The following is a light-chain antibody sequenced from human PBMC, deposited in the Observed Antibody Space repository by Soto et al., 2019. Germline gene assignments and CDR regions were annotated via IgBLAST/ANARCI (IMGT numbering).Light chain of an antibody. CDR2: GVN. V-gene: IGLV2-14*03. Sequence: QSALTQPASVSGSPGQSITISCTGTVSDVGGYDSVSWYQQHPGRAPKLIIYGVNNRPSGVSNRFSASKSADTASLTISGLQAEDEANYYGCSYTTSTTYVFGTGPKLTVL. J-gene: IGLJ1*01. CDR1: VSDVGGYDS. CDR3: CSYTTSTTYV.